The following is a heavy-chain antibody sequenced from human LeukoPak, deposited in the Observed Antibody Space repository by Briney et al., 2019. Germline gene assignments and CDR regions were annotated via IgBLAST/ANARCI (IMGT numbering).Heavy chain of an antibody. D-gene: IGHD5-18*01. CDR2: IYSGGTT. Sequence: GVSLRLSCAASGFTFSSYEMNWVRQARAKGLEWVSVIYSGGTTYYADSVKGRFTISRDNSKNTLHLQMNSLRAEDTAVYYCARDQYSYAHAAHWGQGTLVTVSS. J-gene: IGHJ4*02. CDR1: GFTFSSYE. V-gene: IGHV3-66*01. CDR3: ARDQYSYAHAAH.